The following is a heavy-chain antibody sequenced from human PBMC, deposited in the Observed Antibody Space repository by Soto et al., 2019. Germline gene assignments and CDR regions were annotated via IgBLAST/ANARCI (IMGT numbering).Heavy chain of an antibody. V-gene: IGHV1-46*01. Sequence: ASVKVSCKASRISFTTYYMYWVRQSPGQGLEWMGIINPSGGRTTYAQKFQGRVTMTRDTSTSTFHMELSSLTSEDTAVYYCAGLYHYDSSGYYDYWGQGTLVTVSS. CDR2: INPSGGRT. CDR3: AGLYHYDSSGYYDY. D-gene: IGHD3-22*01. CDR1: RISFTTYY. J-gene: IGHJ4*02.